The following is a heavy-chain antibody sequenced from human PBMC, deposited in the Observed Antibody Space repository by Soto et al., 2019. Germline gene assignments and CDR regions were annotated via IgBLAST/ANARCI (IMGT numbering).Heavy chain of an antibody. CDR3: GRVVEGATRHTDLDS. D-gene: IGHD2-21*01. CDR2: VYYSGGA. V-gene: IGHV4-39*01. J-gene: IGHJ5*01. Sequence: SETLSLTCTVSGVSIHNSHSFWGWIRQPPGKGLEFIGTVYYSGGAHYNSSLKSRVTISVDTANNQVSLRMRSLTAADTAVYYCGRVVEGATRHTDLDSWGQGTLVTGSS. CDR1: GVSIHNSHSF.